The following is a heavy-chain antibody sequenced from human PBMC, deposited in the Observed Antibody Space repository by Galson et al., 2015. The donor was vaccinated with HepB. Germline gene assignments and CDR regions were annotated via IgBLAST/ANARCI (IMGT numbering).Heavy chain of an antibody. J-gene: IGHJ3*02. CDR1: GFTFSSYS. D-gene: IGHD2-21*01. Sequence: SLRLSCAASGFTFSSYSMNWVRQAPGKGLEWVSFISSGSTYIYYVDSVMGRFTISRDNAKKTLYLQMNSLRAEDTAVYYCARDEPVYGGHSPAASDIWGQGTMVTVS. V-gene: IGHV3-21*01. CDR2: ISSGSTYI. CDR3: ARDEPVYGGHSPAASDI.